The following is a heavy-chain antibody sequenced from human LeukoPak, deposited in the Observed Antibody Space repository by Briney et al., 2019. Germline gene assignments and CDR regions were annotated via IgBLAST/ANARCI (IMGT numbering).Heavy chain of an antibody. CDR3: ARGLDGDYGPWFDP. CDR1: GGSISSSSYY. D-gene: IGHD4-17*01. J-gene: IGHJ5*02. Sequence: SETLSLTCTVSGGSISSSSYYWGWIRQPPGKGLEWIGSVYYSGSTYYNPSLKSRVTISVDTSKNQFSLKLSSVTAADTAVYYCARGLDGDYGPWFDPWGQGTLVTVSS. V-gene: IGHV4-39*01. CDR2: VYYSGST.